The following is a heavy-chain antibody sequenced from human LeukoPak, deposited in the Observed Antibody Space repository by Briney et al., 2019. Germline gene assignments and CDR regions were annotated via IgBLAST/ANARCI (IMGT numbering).Heavy chain of an antibody. V-gene: IGHV5-51*01. CDR1: GYSFTSYW. CDR2: IYPGDSDT. D-gene: IGHD3-9*01. J-gene: IGHJ4*02. CDR3: ARYSDWAFDH. Sequence: GESLKISCKGSGYSFTSYWIGWVRQMPGKGLEWMGIIYPGDSDTRHSPSFQGQVTISADKSISTAYLQWSGLEASDTAMYYCARYSDWAFDHWGQGSLVTVSS.